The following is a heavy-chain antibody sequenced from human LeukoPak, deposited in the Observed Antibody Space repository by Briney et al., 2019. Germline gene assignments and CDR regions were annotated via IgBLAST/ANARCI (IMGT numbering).Heavy chain of an antibody. Sequence: SETLSLTCTVSGGSISSSSYYWGWIRQPPGRGLEWIGSIYYSGSTYYNPSLKSRVTISVDTSNNQFSLKLSSVYAADTAVYYCARLRGWLQGFVDYWGQGTLVTVSS. D-gene: IGHD5-24*01. CDR2: IYYSGST. CDR1: GGSISSSSYY. CDR3: ARLRGWLQGFVDY. J-gene: IGHJ4*02. V-gene: IGHV4-39*01.